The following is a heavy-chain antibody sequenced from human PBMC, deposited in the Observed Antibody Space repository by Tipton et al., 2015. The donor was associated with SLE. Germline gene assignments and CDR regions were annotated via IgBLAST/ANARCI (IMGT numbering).Heavy chain of an antibody. J-gene: IGHJ2*01. CDR3: ARTKSSGAVGWYFDL. D-gene: IGHD2-15*01. CDR1: GYSLTRGYY. Sequence: TLSLTCTVSGYSLTRGYYWGWIPQPPGKGLEWIGYIYYSGSTNYNPSLKSLVTISVDTSKNQFSLRLSSVTAAETAVYYCARTKSSGAVGWYFDLWGRGTLVTVSP. V-gene: IGHV4-61*01. CDR2: IYYSGST.